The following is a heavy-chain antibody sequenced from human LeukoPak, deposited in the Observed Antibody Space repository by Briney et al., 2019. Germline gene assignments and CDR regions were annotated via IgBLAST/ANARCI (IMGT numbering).Heavy chain of an antibody. Sequence: SETLSLTCAVSGGSISSGGYSWSWIRQPPGMGLEWIGYIYHSGSTYYNPSLKSRVTISVDRSKNQFSLKLSSVTAADTAVYYCARGDSSSWYFVDYWGQGTLVTVSS. CDR1: GGSISSGGYS. J-gene: IGHJ4*02. CDR3: ARGDSSSWYFVDY. CDR2: IYHSGST. D-gene: IGHD6-13*01. V-gene: IGHV4-30-2*01.